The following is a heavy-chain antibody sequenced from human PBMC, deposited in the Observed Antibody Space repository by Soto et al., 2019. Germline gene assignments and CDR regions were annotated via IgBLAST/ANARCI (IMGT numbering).Heavy chain of an antibody. J-gene: IGHJ1*01. D-gene: IGHD4-17*01. CDR2: IYHSGST. CDR3: ARAADYGGNPDYFQH. Sequence: PSETLSLTCAVSGGSISSGGYSWSWIRQPPGKGLEWIGYIYHSGSTYYNPSLKSRVTISVDRSKNQFSLKLSSVTAADTAVYYCARAADYGGNPDYFQHWGQGTLVTVSS. V-gene: IGHV4-30-2*01. CDR1: GGSISSGGYS.